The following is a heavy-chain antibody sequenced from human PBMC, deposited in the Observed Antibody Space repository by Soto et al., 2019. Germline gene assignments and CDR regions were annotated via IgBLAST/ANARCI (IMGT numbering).Heavy chain of an antibody. D-gene: IGHD3-3*01. V-gene: IGHV1-3*01. Sequence: ASVKVSCKASGYTFTSYAMHWVRQAPGQRLKWMGWINAGNGNTKYSQKFQGRVTITRDTSASTAYMELSSLRSEDTAVYYCARGEYYDFWSGYFTQGPYYYYGMDVWGQGTTVTVSS. CDR3: ARGEYYDFWSGYFTQGPYYYYGMDV. CDR2: INAGNGNT. CDR1: GYTFTSYA. J-gene: IGHJ6*02.